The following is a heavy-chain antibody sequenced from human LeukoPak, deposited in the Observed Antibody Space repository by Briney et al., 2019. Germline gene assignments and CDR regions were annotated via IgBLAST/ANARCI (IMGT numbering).Heavy chain of an antibody. V-gene: IGHV4-31*03. CDR2: IYYSGST. CDR1: GGSIGSGGYY. J-gene: IGHJ4*02. D-gene: IGHD6-13*01. Sequence: PSETLSLTCTVSGGSIGSGGYYWSWIRQHPGKGLEWIGYIYYSGSTYYNPSLKSRVTISVDTSKNQFSLKLSSVTAADTAVYYCARARPSAANDYWGQGTLVTVSS. CDR3: ARARPSAANDY.